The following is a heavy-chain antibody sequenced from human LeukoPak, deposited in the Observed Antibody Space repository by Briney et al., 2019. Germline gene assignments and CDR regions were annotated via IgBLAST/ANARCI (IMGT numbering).Heavy chain of an antibody. D-gene: IGHD3-22*01. J-gene: IGHJ5*02. Sequence: SETLSLTCTVSGGSISSYYWSWIRQPPGKGLEWLGYIYYSGSTNYNPSLKSRVTISVDTSKNQFSLKLSSVTAADTAVYYCAREVIYDSSGYYYVNWFDPWGQGTLVTVSS. CDR1: GGSISSYY. CDR2: IYYSGST. CDR3: AREVIYDSSGYYYVNWFDP. V-gene: IGHV4-59*01.